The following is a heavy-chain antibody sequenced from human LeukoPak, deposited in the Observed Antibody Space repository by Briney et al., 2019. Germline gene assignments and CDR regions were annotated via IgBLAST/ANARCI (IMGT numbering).Heavy chain of an antibody. CDR3: ARDSPYSRNYLGFDY. J-gene: IGHJ4*02. D-gene: IGHD6-13*01. CDR2: ISAYNGNT. Sequence: ASVKVSCKASGHSFTKFGISWGRQAPGQGLEWMGWISAYNGNTNYAKKLQGRVTMTTDTSTSTAYMELRSLRSDDTAVYYCARDSPYSRNYLGFDYWGQGTLVTVSS. CDR1: GHSFTKFG. V-gene: IGHV1-18*01.